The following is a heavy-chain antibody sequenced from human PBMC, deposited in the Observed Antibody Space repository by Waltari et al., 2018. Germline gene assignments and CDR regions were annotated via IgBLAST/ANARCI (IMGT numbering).Heavy chain of an antibody. Sequence: QVQLQESGPGLVRPSETLSLTCTVSGASIISYSWHWIRQPPGSQLEWIGHVSYSETTIYNPSLESRVTISLDTSKNQFSLELTSVTAADTAVYYCARRVAMVAPSGIGSWLDPWGQGTLVTVSS. CDR3: ARRVAMVAPSGIGSWLDP. CDR2: VSYSETT. D-gene: IGHD3-10*01. CDR1: GASIISYS. V-gene: IGHV4-59*08. J-gene: IGHJ5*02.